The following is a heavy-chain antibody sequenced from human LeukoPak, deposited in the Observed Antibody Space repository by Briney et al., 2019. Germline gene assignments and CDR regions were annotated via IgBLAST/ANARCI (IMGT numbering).Heavy chain of an antibody. D-gene: IGHD6-13*01. J-gene: IGHJ4*02. CDR1: GYTLTELS. CDR2: INPNSGGT. Sequence: ASVKVSCRVSGYTLTELSMHWVRQAPGQGLEWMGWINPNSGGTNHAQKFQGRVTMTRDTSISTAYMELSRLRSDDTAVYYCARTGYSSSYRFTGDYWGQGTLVTVSS. CDR3: ARTGYSSSYRFTGDY. V-gene: IGHV1-2*02.